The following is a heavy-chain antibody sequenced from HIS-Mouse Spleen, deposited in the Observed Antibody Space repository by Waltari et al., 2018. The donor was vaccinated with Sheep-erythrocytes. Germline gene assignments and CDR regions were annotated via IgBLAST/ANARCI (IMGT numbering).Heavy chain of an antibody. CDR1: GFTFSSYG. CDR2: ISYDGSNK. CDR3: AKVRTVNYWYFDL. Sequence: GGGVVQPGRSLRLSCAASGFTFSSYGMHWVRQAPGKGLEWVAVISYDGSNKYYADSVKGRFTISRDKSKNTLYLQMNSLRAEDTAVYYCAKVRTVNYWYFDLWGRGTLVTVSS. V-gene: IGHV3-30*18. J-gene: IGHJ2*01. D-gene: IGHD1-1*01.